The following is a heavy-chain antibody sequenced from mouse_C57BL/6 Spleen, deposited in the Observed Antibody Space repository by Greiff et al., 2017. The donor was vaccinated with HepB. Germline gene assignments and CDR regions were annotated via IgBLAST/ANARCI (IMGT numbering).Heavy chain of an antibody. CDR3: VRHQNNDGSSYGDMDV. D-gene: IGHD1-1*01. CDR2: ISSSGSYT. Sequence: EVMLVESGGDLVKPGGSLKLSCAASGFTFSSYGMSWVRQTPDKRLEWVATISSSGSYTYYTNSVKGRFTISRDNAKNTLYLQMSSLKSEDTAMYYWVRHQNNDGSSYGDMDVWGTGTTVTVSS. V-gene: IGHV5-6*01. J-gene: IGHJ1*03. CDR1: GFTFSSYG.